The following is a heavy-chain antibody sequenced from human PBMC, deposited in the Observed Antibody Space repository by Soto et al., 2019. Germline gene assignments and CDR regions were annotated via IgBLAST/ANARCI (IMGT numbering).Heavy chain of an antibody. V-gene: IGHV3-23*01. J-gene: IGHJ4*02. Sequence: GGSLRLSCAASGFTFSSYAMSWVRQAPGKGLEWVSAISGSGGSTYYADSVKGRFTISGDNSKNTLYLQMNSLRAEDTAVYYCAKGYSYGYVSLYFDYWGQGTLVTVSS. CDR3: AKGYSYGYVSLYFDY. CDR2: ISGSGGST. D-gene: IGHD5-18*01. CDR1: GFTFSSYA.